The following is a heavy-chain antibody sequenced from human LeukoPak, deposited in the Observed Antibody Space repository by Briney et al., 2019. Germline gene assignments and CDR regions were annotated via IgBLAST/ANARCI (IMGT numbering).Heavy chain of an antibody. D-gene: IGHD2-15*01. CDR2: IYYSGST. Sequence: SETLSLTCTVSAGSISNYYWSWIRQPPGKGLEWIGYIYYSGSTNYNPSLKSQVTISIDTSKNQFSLKLSSVTAVDTAVYYCATWRYCSGGSCYGNYYMDVWGKGTTVTVSS. V-gene: IGHV4-59*01. J-gene: IGHJ6*03. CDR3: ATWRYCSGGSCYGNYYMDV. CDR1: AGSISNYY.